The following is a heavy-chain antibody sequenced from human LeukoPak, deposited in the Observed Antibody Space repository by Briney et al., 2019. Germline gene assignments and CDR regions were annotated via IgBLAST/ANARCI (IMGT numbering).Heavy chain of an antibody. CDR2: INHSGST. J-gene: IGHJ4*02. Sequence: ASETLSLTCAVYGGSFSGYYWSWIRQPPGKGLEWIGEINHSGSTNYNPSLKSRVTISVDTSKNQFSLKLSSVTAADTAVYYCARVGITMVRGARSHFDYWGQGTLVTVSS. V-gene: IGHV4-34*01. D-gene: IGHD3-10*01. CDR3: ARVGITMVRGARSHFDY. CDR1: GGSFSGYY.